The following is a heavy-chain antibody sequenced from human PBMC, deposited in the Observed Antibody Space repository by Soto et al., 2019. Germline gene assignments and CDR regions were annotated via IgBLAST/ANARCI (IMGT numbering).Heavy chain of an antibody. CDR3: ARDRRDTEYSSGWYLFYYYGMDV. CDR1: GGSFRGYY. V-gene: IGHV4-34*01. Sequence: PSETLSLTCAVYGGSFRGYYWSWIRQPPGKGLEWIGEINHSGSTNYNPSLKSRVTISVDTSKNQFSLKLSSVTAADTAVYYCARDRRDTEYSSGWYLFYYYGMDVWGQGTTVTVSS. J-gene: IGHJ6*02. D-gene: IGHD6-19*01. CDR2: INHSGST.